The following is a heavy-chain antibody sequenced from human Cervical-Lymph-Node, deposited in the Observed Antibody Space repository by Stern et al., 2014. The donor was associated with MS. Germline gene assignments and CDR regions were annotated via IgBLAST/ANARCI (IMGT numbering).Heavy chain of an antibody. Sequence: EVQMVESGGGLVTPGGSLRLSCAASGFNFRTSSMNWVRQAPGQGLEWVSFIRQRGYTIKYAATVKGRFTISRDNAKNSLYLQLNSLRVEDTAVYFCASTDGWFDRWGQGTLVTVSS. V-gene: IGHV3-21*02. CDR2: IRQRGYTI. J-gene: IGHJ5*02. CDR3: ASTDGWFDR. D-gene: IGHD5-24*01. CDR1: GFNFRTSS.